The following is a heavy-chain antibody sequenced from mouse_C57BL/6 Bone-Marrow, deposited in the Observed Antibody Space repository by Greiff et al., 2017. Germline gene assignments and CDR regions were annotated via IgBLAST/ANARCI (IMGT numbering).Heavy chain of an antibody. D-gene: IGHD1-2*01. CDR1: GFTFSDFY. J-gene: IGHJ2*01. CDR2: SRNKANDYTT. CDR3: RRDHHYYGLDY. V-gene: IGHV7-1*01. Sequence: EVQGVESGGGLVQSGRSLRLSCATSGFTFSDFYMEWVRQAPGKGLEWIAASRNKANDYTTEYSASVKGRFIVSRDTSQSILYLQMNALRAEDTAIYYCRRDHHYYGLDYWGQGTTLTVSS.